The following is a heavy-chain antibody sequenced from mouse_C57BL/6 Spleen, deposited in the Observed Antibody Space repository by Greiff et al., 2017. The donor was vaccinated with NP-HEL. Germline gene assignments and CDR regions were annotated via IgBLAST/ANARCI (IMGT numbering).Heavy chain of an antibody. V-gene: IGHV1-63*01. D-gene: IGHD2-5*01. CDR1: GYTFTNYW. CDR3: ARWRYSNYCYFDY. J-gene: IGHJ2*01. CDR2: IYPGGGYT. Sequence: VQLQQSGAELVRPGTSVKMSCKASGYTFTNYWIGWAKQRPGHGLEWIGDIYPGGGYTNYNEKFKGKATLTADKSSSTAYMQFSSLTSEDSAIYYCARWRYSNYCYFDYWGQGTTLTVSS.